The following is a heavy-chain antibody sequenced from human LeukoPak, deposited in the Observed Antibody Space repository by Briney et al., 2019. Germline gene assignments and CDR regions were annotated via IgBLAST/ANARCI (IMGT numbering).Heavy chain of an antibody. V-gene: IGHV1-2*02. CDR1: GYTFTGYY. CDR3: ARANALYCSSTSCLFDY. Sequence: ASVKVSCKASGYTFTGYYIHWVRQAPGQGLEWMAWINPNSGGTYYAQNFHDRITLTRDTSISTAYMELSRLRSDVTAIYYCARANALYCSSTSCLFDYWGQGTLVTVSS. D-gene: IGHD2-2*01. J-gene: IGHJ4*02. CDR2: INPNSGGT.